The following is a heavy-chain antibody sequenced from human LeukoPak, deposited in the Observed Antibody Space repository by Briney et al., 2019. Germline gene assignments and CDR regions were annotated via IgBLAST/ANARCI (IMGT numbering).Heavy chain of an antibody. CDR3: ASRFPAAGAFDI. V-gene: IGHV1-69*05. CDR1: GGTFSSYA. CDR2: IIPIFGTA. J-gene: IGHJ3*02. Sequence: SVKLSCKSSGGTFSSYAISWVRQAPGQGLEWMGGIIPIFGTANYAQKFQGRVTITTDESTSTAYMELRSLRSEDTAVYYCASRFPAAGAFDIWGQGTMVTVSS. D-gene: IGHD3-3*01.